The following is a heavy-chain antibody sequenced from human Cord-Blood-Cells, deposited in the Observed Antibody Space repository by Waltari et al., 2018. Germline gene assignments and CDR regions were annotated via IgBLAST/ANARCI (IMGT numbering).Heavy chain of an antibody. CDR1: GGTFSSYA. CDR3: ASIQSLGSGAFDGSLAFDI. CDR2: IIPSLGKA. V-gene: IGHV1-69*09. D-gene: IGHD7-27*01. Sequence: QVQLVQSGAEVKKPGSSVKVSCKASGGTFSSYAISWVRQAPGHGLEWMGRIIPSLGKANCAQKFQGRVTITADKSTGTAYMELSSLSSEDTAVYYCASIQSLGSGAFDGSLAFDIWGQGTMVTVSS. J-gene: IGHJ3*02.